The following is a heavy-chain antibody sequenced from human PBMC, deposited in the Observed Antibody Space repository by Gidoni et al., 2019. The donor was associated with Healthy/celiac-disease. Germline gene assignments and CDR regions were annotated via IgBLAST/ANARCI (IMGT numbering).Heavy chain of an antibody. CDR1: GGSISSSSYY. J-gene: IGHJ4*02. Sequence: QLQLQESGPGLVKPSETLSLTCTVSGGSISSSSYYWGWIRQPPGKGLEWIGSIYYSGSTYYNPSLKSRVTISVDTSKNQFSLKLSSVTAADTAVYYCVLAVAGTGLAGYWGQGTLVTVSS. V-gene: IGHV4-39*01. CDR3: VLAVAGTGLAGY. CDR2: IYYSGST. D-gene: IGHD6-19*01.